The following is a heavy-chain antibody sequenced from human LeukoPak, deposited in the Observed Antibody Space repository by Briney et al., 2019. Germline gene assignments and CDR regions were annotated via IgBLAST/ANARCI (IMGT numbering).Heavy chain of an antibody. J-gene: IGHJ6*04. D-gene: IGHD6-6*01. V-gene: IGHV1-2*02. Sequence: GASVNVSFKASGYTFTGYYMHWLRQAPGQGLEWLGWINPNSGGTNYAQKFQGRVTMTRDTSISPAYMELSRLRSDDTAVYYCASPMWYSSSSHGDVWGKATTVTVCS. CDR3: ASPMWYSSSSHGDV. CDR1: GYTFTGYY. CDR2: INPNSGGT.